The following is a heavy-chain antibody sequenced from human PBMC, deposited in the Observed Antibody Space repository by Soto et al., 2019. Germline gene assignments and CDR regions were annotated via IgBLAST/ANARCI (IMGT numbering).Heavy chain of an antibody. D-gene: IGHD6-19*01. Sequence: ASVKVSCKASGYTFTSYCISWVLQAPGQGLEWMGWISAYNGNTNYAQKLQGRVTMTTDTSTSTAYMELRSLRSDDTAVYYCARGPVAGTRSNWFDPWGQGTLVTVSS. V-gene: IGHV1-18*01. CDR1: GYTFTSYC. CDR2: ISAYNGNT. J-gene: IGHJ5*02. CDR3: ARGPVAGTRSNWFDP.